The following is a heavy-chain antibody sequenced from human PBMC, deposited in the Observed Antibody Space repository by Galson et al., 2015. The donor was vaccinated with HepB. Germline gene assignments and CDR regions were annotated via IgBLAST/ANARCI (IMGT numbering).Heavy chain of an antibody. J-gene: IGHJ4*02. CDR1: GFSVSNNY. Sequence: SLRLSCAASGFSVSNNYMSWVRQAPGKGLEWVSVIYSGGATHYTDSVEGRFTISRHNSENALYLQMNSLRNEDTAVYYCAKGSRGEDGVDPFDYWGQGTLVTVSS. D-gene: IGHD3/OR15-3a*01. CDR2: IYSGGAT. V-gene: IGHV3-53*04. CDR3: AKGSRGEDGVDPFDY.